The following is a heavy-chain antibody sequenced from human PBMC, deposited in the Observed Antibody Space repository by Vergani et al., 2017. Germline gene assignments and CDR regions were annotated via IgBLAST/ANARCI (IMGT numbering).Heavy chain of an antibody. D-gene: IGHD1-1*01. CDR1: GGTFSSYT. Sequence: QVQLVQSGAEVKKPGSSVKVSCKASGGTFSSYTISWVRQAPGQGLEWMGRIIPILGIANYAQKFQGRVTITADKSTSTAYMELSSLRSEDTAVYYCTTYDEYNWNDGDYWGQGTLVTVSS. J-gene: IGHJ4*02. V-gene: IGHV1-69*02. CDR2: IIPILGIA. CDR3: TTYDEYNWNDGDY.